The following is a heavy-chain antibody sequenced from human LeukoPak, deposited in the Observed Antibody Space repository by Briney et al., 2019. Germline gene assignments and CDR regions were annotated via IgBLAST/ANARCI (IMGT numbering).Heavy chain of an antibody. CDR1: GFTFSNYW. J-gene: IGHJ4*02. Sequence: GGSLRLSCAASGFTFSNYWMTWVRQAPGKGLEWVANINRDGSERYYVDSVKGRFTISRDNSKNTLYLQMNSLRPEDTAVYYCAKTTDRSWVATISFDYWGQGTLVTVSS. D-gene: IGHD5-24*01. CDR3: AKTTDRSWVATISFDY. V-gene: IGHV3-7*03. CDR2: INRDGSER.